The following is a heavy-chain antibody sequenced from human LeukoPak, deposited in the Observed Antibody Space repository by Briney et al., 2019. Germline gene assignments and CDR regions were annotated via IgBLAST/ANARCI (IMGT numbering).Heavy chain of an antibody. CDR1: GLTFSNYA. CDR2: FGTRSSSI. D-gene: IGHD3-16*01. J-gene: IGHJ4*02. Sequence: GGSLRLSCAASGLTFSNYAMNWVRQAPGKGLEWVSSFGTRSSSIYYAHSVTGRFIVSRDNAKNSLFLQMNSLRAEDTAVYYCARENDQGFDYWGQGTLVTVSS. V-gene: IGHV3-21*01. CDR3: ARENDQGFDY.